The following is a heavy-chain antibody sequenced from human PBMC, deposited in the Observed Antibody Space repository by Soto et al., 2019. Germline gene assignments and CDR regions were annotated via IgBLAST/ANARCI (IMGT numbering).Heavy chain of an antibody. V-gene: IGHV4-59*08. CDR2: IYYSGST. J-gene: IGHJ6*02. CDR1: GGSISSYY. CDR3: ARHVPYCSDTSHCAYGMDV. D-gene: IGHD2-2*01. Sequence: QVQLQESGPGLVKPSETLSLTCTVSGGSISSYYWSWIRQPPGKGLEWIGYIYYSGSTNYNPSLNSRFPSSVDTSKNQFSLKLSSVTAADTAVYYCARHVPYCSDTSHCAYGMDVWGQGTTVTVSS.